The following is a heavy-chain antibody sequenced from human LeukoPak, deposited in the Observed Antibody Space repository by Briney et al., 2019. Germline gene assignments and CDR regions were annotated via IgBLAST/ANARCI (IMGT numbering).Heavy chain of an antibody. CDR3: ARDLLWGGTKSSFDY. CDR1: GYTFINYG. V-gene: IGHV1-18*01. CDR2: ISAYNGNT. J-gene: IGHJ4*02. Sequence: ASVKVSCKASGYTFINYGISWVRQAPGQGLEWMGWISAYNGNTNYAQKLQGRVTMTTDTSTSTAYMELRSLRSDDTAVYYCARDLLWGGTKSSFDYWGQGTLVTVSS. D-gene: IGHD3-16*01.